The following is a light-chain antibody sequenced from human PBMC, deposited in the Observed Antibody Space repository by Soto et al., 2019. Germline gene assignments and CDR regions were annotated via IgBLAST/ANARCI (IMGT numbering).Light chain of an antibody. CDR3: QQSYSSPQMYT. Sequence: DIQMTQSPSSLSASVGDRVTITCRASQTISSSLNWYQQNPGKAPDLLIYAASNLQSGVPSRFSGSGSGSDFTLTISSLQPEDVATYYCQQSYSSPQMYTFGQGTRLEIK. J-gene: IGKJ2*01. CDR2: AAS. V-gene: IGKV1-39*01. CDR1: QTISSS.